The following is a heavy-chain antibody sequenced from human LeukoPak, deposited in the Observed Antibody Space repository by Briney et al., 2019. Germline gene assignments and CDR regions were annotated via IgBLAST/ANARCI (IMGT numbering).Heavy chain of an antibody. CDR3: TRTMVVTPTSEFDY. Sequence: GGSLRLSCTASGFTFGDYAMSWFRQAPGKGLEWVGFIRSKAYGGTTEYAASVKGRFTISGDDSKSIAYLQMNSLKTEDTAVYYCTRTMVVTPTSEFDYWGQGTLVTVSS. J-gene: IGHJ4*02. V-gene: IGHV3-49*03. CDR1: GFTFGDYA. CDR2: IRSKAYGGTT. D-gene: IGHD2-21*02.